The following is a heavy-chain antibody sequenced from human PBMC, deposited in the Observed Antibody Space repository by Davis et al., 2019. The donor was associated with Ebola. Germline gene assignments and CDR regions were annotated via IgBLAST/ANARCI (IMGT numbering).Heavy chain of an antibody. CDR3: ARGKGSGWSVWFGP. V-gene: IGHV4-31*01. Sequence: SETLSLTCTVPGGSISSGGTYWSWVRQHPGKGLEWIGHIFYSGTTQYNPSLKSLLTMSLATSKNQFSLKLSSVTAADSAVYFCARGKGSGWSVWFGPWGQGTLVPVSS. D-gene: IGHD6-19*01. CDR2: IFYSGTT. J-gene: IGHJ5*02. CDR1: GGSISSGGTY.